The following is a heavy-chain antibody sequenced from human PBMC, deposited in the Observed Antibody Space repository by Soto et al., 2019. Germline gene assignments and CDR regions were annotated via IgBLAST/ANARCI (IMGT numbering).Heavy chain of an antibody. CDR2: IYYNGNT. CDR3: ARNVDTARAYYFDY. Sequence: LSLTCTVSGGSISSYYWSWIRQPPGKGLEWIGYIYYNGNTNYNPSLRSRVTISVDTSKNQFSLKVTSVAAADTAVYYCARNVDTARAYYFDYWGQGTLVTVSS. CDR1: GGSISSYY. V-gene: IGHV4-59*01. J-gene: IGHJ4*02. D-gene: IGHD5-18*01.